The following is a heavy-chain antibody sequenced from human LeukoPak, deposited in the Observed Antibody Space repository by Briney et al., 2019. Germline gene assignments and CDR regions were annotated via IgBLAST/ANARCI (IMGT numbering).Heavy chain of an antibody. CDR1: GVSFSDYQ. Sequence: SETLSLTCAVSGVSFSDYQWNWIRQSPGKGLEWLGEISHSGTTTYNPSLKSRVTISVDTSKNQFSLKLSSVTAADTAVYYCARGPKYYDFWSGYYDYWGQGTLVTVSS. V-gene: IGHV4-34*01. J-gene: IGHJ4*02. CDR3: ARGPKYYDFWSGYYDY. D-gene: IGHD3-3*01. CDR2: ISHSGTT.